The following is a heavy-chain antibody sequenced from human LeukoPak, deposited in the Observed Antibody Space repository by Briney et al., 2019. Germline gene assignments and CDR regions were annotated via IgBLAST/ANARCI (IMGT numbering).Heavy chain of an antibody. J-gene: IGHJ5*02. CDR3: ARETGGYFGSGTYYKYNLFDP. D-gene: IGHD3-10*01. V-gene: IGHV1-69*13. Sequence: SVKVSCKASGYTFTSYYMHWVRQAPGQGLEWMGGIIPIFGTAHYAQKFQGRVTITADDPTSTAYMELSSLGSEDTAVYYCARETGGYFGSGTYYKYNLFDPWGQGTLVTVSS. CDR2: IIPIFGTA. CDR1: GYTFTSYY.